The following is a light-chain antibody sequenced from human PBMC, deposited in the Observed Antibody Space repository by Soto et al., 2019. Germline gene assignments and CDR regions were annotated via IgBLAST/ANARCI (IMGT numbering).Light chain of an antibody. CDR3: HQRQSWPRT. CDR1: QFVSSR. CDR2: DTS. Sequence: DIVVTQSLATLSASPGERVTLSCRASQFVSSRLAWYQRRPGQVPRLLIYDTSTRAPGISARFSGSGSGTEFTLTISSLQSEDFALYYCHQRQSWPRTFGQGTKVDI. V-gene: IGKV3-15*01. J-gene: IGKJ1*01.